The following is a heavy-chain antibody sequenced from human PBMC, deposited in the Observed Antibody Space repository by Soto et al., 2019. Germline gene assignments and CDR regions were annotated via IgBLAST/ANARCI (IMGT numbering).Heavy chain of an antibody. CDR1: GGSFSGYY. CDR3: ARMIDWFDP. Sequence: PSETLSLTCAVYGGSFSGYYWSWIRQPPGKGLEWIGEINHSGSTNYNPSLKSRVTISVDTSKNQFSLKLSSVTAADTAVYYCARMIDWFDPWGQGILVTVSS. V-gene: IGHV4-34*01. CDR2: INHSGST. D-gene: IGHD3-22*01. J-gene: IGHJ5*02.